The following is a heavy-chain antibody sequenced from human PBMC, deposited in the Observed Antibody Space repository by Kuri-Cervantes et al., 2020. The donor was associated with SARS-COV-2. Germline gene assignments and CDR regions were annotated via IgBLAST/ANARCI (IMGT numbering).Heavy chain of an antibody. CDR1: GFTFSSYA. D-gene: IGHD6-19*01. CDR2: ISGSGGST. Sequence: LSLTCAASGFTFSSYAMSWVRQAPGKGLEWVSAISGSGGSTYYADSVKDRFTISRDNSKNTLYLQMNSLRAEDTAVYYCAKDLTIAVAGFNWYFDLWGRGTLVTVSS. CDR3: AKDLTIAVAGFNWYFDL. J-gene: IGHJ2*01. V-gene: IGHV3-23*01.